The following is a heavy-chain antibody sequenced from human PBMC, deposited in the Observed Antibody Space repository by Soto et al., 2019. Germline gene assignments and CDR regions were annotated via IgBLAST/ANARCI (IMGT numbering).Heavy chain of an antibody. CDR1: GGSISSYY. CDR3: ARHLVGATRGNFDY. J-gene: IGHJ4*02. Sequence: PSETLSLTCTVSGGSISSYYWSWIRQPPGKGLEWIGYIYYSGSTNYNPSLKSRVTISVDTSKNQSSLQWSSLKASDTAMYYCARHLVGATRGNFDYWGQGTLVTVSS. CDR2: IYYSGST. D-gene: IGHD1-26*01. V-gene: IGHV4-59*08.